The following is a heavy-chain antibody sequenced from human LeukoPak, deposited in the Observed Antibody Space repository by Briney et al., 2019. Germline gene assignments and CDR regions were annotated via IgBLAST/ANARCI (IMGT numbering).Heavy chain of an antibody. D-gene: IGHD3-9*01. V-gene: IGHV1-18*01. Sequence: GASVKVSCKTSGYTFTTYGMNWVRQAPGQGLEWMGWLNVYNGYTSYVQKLQGRVTMTADISTATAYVELRSLRSDDTAVYYCVPDILPGPHYFDYWGQGTLVTVSA. J-gene: IGHJ4*02. CDR2: LNVYNGYT. CDR3: VPDILPGPHYFDY. CDR1: GYTFTTYG.